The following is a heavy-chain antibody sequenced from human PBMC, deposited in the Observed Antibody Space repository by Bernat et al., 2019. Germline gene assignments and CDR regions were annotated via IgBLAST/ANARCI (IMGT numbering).Heavy chain of an antibody. CDR2: ISRISSHI. CDR3: AGDHADTLRRNWFDP. Sequence: EMQLVESGGGLVKPGGSLRLSCTASGFTFSDFSMNLVRQAPGKGPEWLSFISRISSHIYYADSVKGRFTISRDNAKSTLYLQMNSLTVDDTAVYYCAGDHADTLRRNWFDPWGQGTLVTVSS. V-gene: IGHV3-21*02. D-gene: IGHD2-2*01. J-gene: IGHJ5*02. CDR1: GFTFSDFS.